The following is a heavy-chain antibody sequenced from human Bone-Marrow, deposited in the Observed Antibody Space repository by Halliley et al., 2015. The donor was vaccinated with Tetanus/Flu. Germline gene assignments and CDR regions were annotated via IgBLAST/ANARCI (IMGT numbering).Heavy chain of an antibody. Sequence: SLRLSCATSGFTFSSHAMSWVRQAPGKGLEWVSGITSSGLTTDYADSVKGRFTISRDNSRNTLPLQMNSLGAEDTAVYYCAKAPYASGSYFFDYWGQGTLGTVSS. CDR3: AKAPYASGSYFFDY. D-gene: IGHD3-10*01. CDR1: GFTFSSHA. J-gene: IGHJ4*02. V-gene: IGHV3-23*01. CDR2: ITSSGLTT.